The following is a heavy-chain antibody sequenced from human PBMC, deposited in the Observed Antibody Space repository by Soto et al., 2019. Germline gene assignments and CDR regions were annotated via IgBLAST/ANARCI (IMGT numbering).Heavy chain of an antibody. Sequence: GGSLRLSCAASGFTFSSYSMNWVRQAPGKGPEWVSSISSSTRYIYYADSVKGRFTISKDNSKNSLYLQMNSLRAEDTAVYYCARSKGITATDGYTDYWGQGTLVTVSS. D-gene: IGHD1-7*01. CDR2: ISSSTRYI. J-gene: IGHJ4*02. CDR3: ARSKGITATDGYTDY. V-gene: IGHV3-21*01. CDR1: GFTFSSYS.